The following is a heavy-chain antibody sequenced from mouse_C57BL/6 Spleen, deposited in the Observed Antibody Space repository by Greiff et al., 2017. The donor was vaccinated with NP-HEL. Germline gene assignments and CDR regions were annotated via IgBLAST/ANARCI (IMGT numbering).Heavy chain of an antibody. D-gene: IGHD2-4*01. CDR1: GYTFTSYW. V-gene: IGHV1-64*01. CDR3: ARRAYYDYGFDY. Sequence: QVQLKQPGAELVKPGASVKLSCKASGYTFTSYWMHWVKQRPGQGLEWIGMIHPNSGSTNYNEKFKSKATLTVDKSSSTAYMQLSSLTSEDSAVYYCARRAYYDYGFDYWGQGTTLTVSS. J-gene: IGHJ2*01. CDR2: IHPNSGST.